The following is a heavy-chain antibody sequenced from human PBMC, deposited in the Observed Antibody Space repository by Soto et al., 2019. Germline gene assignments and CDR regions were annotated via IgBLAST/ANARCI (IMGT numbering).Heavy chain of an antibody. CDR2: IRHSGPT. D-gene: IGHD5-18*01. CDR3: ARDAGYSYGPFDY. J-gene: IGHJ4*02. CDR1: GGSIGTYY. V-gene: IGHV4-59*01. Sequence: ASETLSLTCTVSGGSIGTYYWNWIRQSPGKGLEWIGYIRHSGPTKYNPSLRSRVTLSVDTSKNQFSVKLSSVTAADTAVYYCARDAGYSYGPFDYWGQGTLVTVSS.